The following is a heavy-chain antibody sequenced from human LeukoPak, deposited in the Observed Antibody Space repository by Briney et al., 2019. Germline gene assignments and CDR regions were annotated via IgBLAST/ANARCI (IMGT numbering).Heavy chain of an antibody. D-gene: IGHD7-27*01. V-gene: IGHV1-69*05. CDR3: ARGGKLGIDY. Sequence: ASVKVSCKASGGTFSSYAISWVRQAPGQGLEWMGGIIPIFGTANYAQKFQGRVTITTDTSTSTAYMELRSLRSDDTAVYYCARGGKLGIDYWGQGTLVTVSS. J-gene: IGHJ4*02. CDR2: IIPIFGTA. CDR1: GGTFSSYA.